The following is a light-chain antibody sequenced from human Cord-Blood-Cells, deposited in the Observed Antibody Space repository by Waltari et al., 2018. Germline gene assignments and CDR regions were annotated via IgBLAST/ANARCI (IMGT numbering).Light chain of an antibody. CDR3: CSYAGSSTWV. Sequence: QSALTQPASVSGSPGQPITISCTGTSSDVGSYNPVSWYQQHPDKAPKLMIYEVSKRPSGVANRFSGSKSGNTASLTISGLQAEDEADYYCCSYAGSSTWVFGGGTKLTVL. CDR1: SSDVGSYNP. J-gene: IGLJ3*02. CDR2: EVS. V-gene: IGLV2-23*02.